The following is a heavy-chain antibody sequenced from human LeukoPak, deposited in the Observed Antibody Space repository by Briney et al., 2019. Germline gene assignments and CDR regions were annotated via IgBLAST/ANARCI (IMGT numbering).Heavy chain of an antibody. D-gene: IGHD6-13*01. V-gene: IGHV3-30*02. J-gene: IGHJ6*03. CDR2: IRYDGSNK. Sequence: GGSLRLSCAASGFTFSSYGMHWVRQAPGKGLEWVAFIRYDGSNKYYADSVKGRFTISRDNSKNTLYLQMNSLRAEDTAVYYCAKASTGYSSSWYIYYYYYMDVWGKGTTVTISS. CDR1: GFTFSSYG. CDR3: AKASTGYSSSWYIYYYYYMDV.